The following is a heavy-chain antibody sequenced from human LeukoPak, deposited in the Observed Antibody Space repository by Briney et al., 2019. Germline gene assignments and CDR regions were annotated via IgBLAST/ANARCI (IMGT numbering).Heavy chain of an antibody. CDR1: GGSISSGGYY. CDR2: IYYSGST. CDR3: ARSARVQLPRAGYYMDV. J-gene: IGHJ6*03. V-gene: IGHV4-31*03. D-gene: IGHD2-2*01. Sequence: PSQTLSLTCTVSGGSISSGGYYWSWIRQHPGKGLEWIGYIYYSGSTYYNPSLKSRVTISVDTSKNQFSLKLSSATAADTAVYYCARSARVQLPRAGYYMDVWGKGTTVTVSS.